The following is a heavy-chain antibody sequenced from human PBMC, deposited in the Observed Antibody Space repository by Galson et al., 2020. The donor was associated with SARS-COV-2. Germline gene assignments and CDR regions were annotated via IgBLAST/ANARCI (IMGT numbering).Heavy chain of an antibody. CDR3: ARDVLGGSSSPRYYYYGMDV. Sequence: ASVKVSCKASGYTFTSYGISWVRQAPGQGLEWMGWISAYNGNTNYAQKLQGRVTMTTDTSTSTAYMELRSLRSDDTAVYYCARDVLGGSSSPRYYYYGMDVWGQGTTVTVSS. V-gene: IGHV1-18*04. D-gene: IGHD6-6*01. J-gene: IGHJ6*02. CDR2: ISAYNGNT. CDR1: GYTFTSYG.